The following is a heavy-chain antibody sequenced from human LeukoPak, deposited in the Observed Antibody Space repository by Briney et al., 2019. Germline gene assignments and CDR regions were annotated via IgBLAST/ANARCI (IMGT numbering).Heavy chain of an antibody. J-gene: IGHJ4*02. D-gene: IGHD6-19*01. V-gene: IGHV3-11*01. Sequence: GGSLRLSCAASGFSFSDYYMTWIRQAPGKRLEWVSNISSSGSIISYADSVKGRFTISRDNAKNSLYLQMNSLRDEDSAAYYCATSSGGYIEHWGQGTLVTVSS. CDR2: ISSSGSII. CDR3: ATSSGGYIEH. CDR1: GFSFSDYY.